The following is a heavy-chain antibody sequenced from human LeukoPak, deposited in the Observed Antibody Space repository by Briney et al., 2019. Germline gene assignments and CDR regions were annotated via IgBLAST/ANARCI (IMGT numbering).Heavy chain of an antibody. D-gene: IGHD3-10*01. Sequence: SQTLSLTCTVSGGSISSGSYYWSWIRQPAGKGLEWIGRIYTSGSTNYNPSLRSRVTISVDTSKNQFSLKLSSVTAADTAVYYCARVYGSGNYYNKGYFDSWGQGTLVTVSS. CDR3: ARVYGSGNYYNKGYFDS. CDR2: IYTSGST. V-gene: IGHV4-61*02. CDR1: GGSISSGSYY. J-gene: IGHJ4*02.